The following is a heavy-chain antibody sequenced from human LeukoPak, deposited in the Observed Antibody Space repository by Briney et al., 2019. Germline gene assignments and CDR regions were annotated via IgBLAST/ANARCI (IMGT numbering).Heavy chain of an antibody. CDR1: GGSTSTSTSY. V-gene: IGHV4-39*07. D-gene: IGHD6-6*01. CDR3: ARESSSSRYFMDV. J-gene: IGHJ6*03. Sequence: PSEALSLTCSVSGGSTSTSTSYWGWIRQPPGKGLEWIGSIHYSGSTYKNPSLKSQVTISMDASKSQFSLKVTSLTAADSAVYYCARESSSSRYFMDVWGRGTTVTVSS. CDR2: IHYSGST.